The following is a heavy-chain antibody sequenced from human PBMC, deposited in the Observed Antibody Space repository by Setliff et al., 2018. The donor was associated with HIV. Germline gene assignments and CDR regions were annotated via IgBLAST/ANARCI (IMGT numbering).Heavy chain of an antibody. V-gene: IGHV1-69*13. CDR1: GDNFNSHS. J-gene: IGHJ6*04. D-gene: IGHD2-15*01. CDR3: ARDSRDIVVVIAPEPEPYYYSGMDV. CDR2: IVPIFGTP. Sequence: SVKVSCKASGDNFNSHSISWVRQAPGQGLEWMGGIVPIFGTPNYAQKFKGRLTITADESTSTVYMELSSLRSEDTAVYFCARDSRDIVVVIAPEPEPYYYSGMDVWGEGTTVTVSS.